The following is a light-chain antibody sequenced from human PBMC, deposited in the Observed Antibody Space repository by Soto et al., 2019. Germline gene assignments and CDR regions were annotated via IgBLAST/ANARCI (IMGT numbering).Light chain of an antibody. V-gene: IGLV1-40*01. CDR2: GDI. CDR3: QSYDSSLSISV. J-gene: IGLJ2*01. CDR1: SSNIGAGYD. Sequence: QPVLTQPPSVSRAPGQRVSISCTGTSSNIGAGYDVHWYQHLPGTAPKLLIFGDINRPSGVPDRFSGSKSGTSASLAITGLQAEDEADYYCQSYDSSLSISVFGGGTKLTVL.